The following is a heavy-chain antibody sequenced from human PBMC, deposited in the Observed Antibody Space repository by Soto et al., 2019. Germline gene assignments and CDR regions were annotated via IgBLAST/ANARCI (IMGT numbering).Heavy chain of an antibody. D-gene: IGHD2-2*01. CDR2: VSKSGYT. CDR3: AREDSIIIPAVSDF. V-gene: IGHV3-21*01. CDR1: GFTFNSYG. Sequence: GSLRLSCVVSGFTFNSYGINWVRQAPGKGLQWVSSVSKSGYTYYSDSVKGRFTISRDNAKNSVSLQMNNRRAEDTAVYYCAREDSIIIPAVSDFWGQGTLVTVSS. J-gene: IGHJ4*02.